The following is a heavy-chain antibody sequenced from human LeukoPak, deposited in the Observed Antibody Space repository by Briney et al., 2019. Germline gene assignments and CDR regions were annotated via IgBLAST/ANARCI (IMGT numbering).Heavy chain of an antibody. D-gene: IGHD1-1*01. V-gene: IGHV4-31*03. Sequence: PQTLSLTCTVSGGSISSGGYYWSWIRQHPGKGLEWIGYIYYSGSTYYNPSLKSRVTISVDTSKNQFSLKLSSVTAADTAVYYCARDKTGIGAFDIWGQGTMVTVSS. CDR2: IYYSGST. CDR3: ARDKTGIGAFDI. J-gene: IGHJ3*02. CDR1: GGSISSGGYY.